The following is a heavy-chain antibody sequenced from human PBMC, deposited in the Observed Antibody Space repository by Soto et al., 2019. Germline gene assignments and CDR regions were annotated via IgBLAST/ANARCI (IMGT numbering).Heavy chain of an antibody. CDR1: GFTFSGYA. CDR3: AKVFAAICLPKVARFDP. J-gene: IGHJ5*02. CDR2: ITGSGGSK. V-gene: IGHV3-23*01. Sequence: GGSLRPYCAASGFTFSGYAMSWVRPAPGEGLEWVSAITGSGGSKYYADPVKGRFTISTHNSKNTLYLQMNSLRAEDTAVYYCAKVFAAICLPKVARFDPWGQGTLVTVSS. D-gene: IGHD2-2*01.